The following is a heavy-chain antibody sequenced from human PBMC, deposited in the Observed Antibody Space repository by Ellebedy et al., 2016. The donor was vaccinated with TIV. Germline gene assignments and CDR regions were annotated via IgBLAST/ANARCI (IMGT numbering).Heavy chain of an antibody. J-gene: IGHJ3*01. CDR1: GFTFSNYY. V-gene: IGHV3-7*01. CDR2: IKQDGSTK. Sequence: GESLKISCVASGFTFSNYYMTWVRQAPGKGLEWVVNIKQDGSTKNYIDSVKGRFTISRDNAKNSLYLQMNSLSAEDTAVYYCARDPTFSAFEVWGQGTMVTVSS. CDR3: ARDPTFSAFEV.